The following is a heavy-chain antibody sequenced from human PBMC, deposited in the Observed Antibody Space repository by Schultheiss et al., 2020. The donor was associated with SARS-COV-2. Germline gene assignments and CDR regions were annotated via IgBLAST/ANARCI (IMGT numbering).Heavy chain of an antibody. CDR2: ISAYNGNT. CDR1: GYTFTSYG. Sequence: ASVKVSCKASGYTFTSYGISWVRQAPGQGLEWMGWISAYNGNTNYAQKLQGRVTMTTDTSTSTAYMELRSLRSDDTAVYYCARDYSGAWFRELFPKPHYFDYWGQGTLVTVSS. V-gene: IGHV1-18*01. D-gene: IGHD3-10*01. CDR3: ARDYSGAWFRELFPKPHYFDY. J-gene: IGHJ4*02.